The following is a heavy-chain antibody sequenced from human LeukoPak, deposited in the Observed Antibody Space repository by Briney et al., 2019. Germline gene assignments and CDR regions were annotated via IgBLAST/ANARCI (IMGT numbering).Heavy chain of an antibody. J-gene: IGHJ4*02. CDR1: GYVFTSDG. CDR3: ARDLTTVTPIDY. D-gene: IGHD4-17*01. V-gene: IGHV1-18*01. Sequence: SANLSSKASGYVFTSDGISWVRQAPGPGLEWRGWISTYNGNTNYAQDFQDRVTMTTDTSTTTAYMELRSLRSDDTAVYYCARDLTTVTPIDYWGQGTLITVSS. CDR2: ISTYNGNT.